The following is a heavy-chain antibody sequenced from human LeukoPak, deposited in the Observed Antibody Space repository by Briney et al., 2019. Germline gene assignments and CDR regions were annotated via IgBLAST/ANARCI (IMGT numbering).Heavy chain of an antibody. CDR3: AKARYSGSYYSSWGPDY. J-gene: IGHJ4*02. Sequence: GGSLRLSCAASGFTFDDYAMHWVRQAPGKGLQWVSLISGDGGSTYYADSVKGRFTISRDNSKNSLYLQMNSLRTEDTALYYCAKARYSGSYYSSWGPDYWGPGTLVTVSS. V-gene: IGHV3-43*02. CDR1: GFTFDDYA. D-gene: IGHD1-26*01. CDR2: ISGDGGST.